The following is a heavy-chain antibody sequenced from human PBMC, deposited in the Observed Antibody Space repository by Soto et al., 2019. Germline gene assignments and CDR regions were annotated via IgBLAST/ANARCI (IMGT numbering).Heavy chain of an antibody. CDR2: INHSGST. J-gene: IGHJ5*02. D-gene: IGHD4-17*01. CDR3: ARAEGADSVTTMLAVGGGWFDP. CDR1: GGSFSGYY. Sequence: QVQLQQWGAGLLKPSETLSLTCAVYGGSFSGYYWSWIRQPPGKGLEWIGEINHSGSTNYNPSLKSRVTISVDTSKNQFSLKLSSVTAADTAVYYCARAEGADSVTTMLAVGGGWFDPWGQGTLVTVSS. V-gene: IGHV4-34*01.